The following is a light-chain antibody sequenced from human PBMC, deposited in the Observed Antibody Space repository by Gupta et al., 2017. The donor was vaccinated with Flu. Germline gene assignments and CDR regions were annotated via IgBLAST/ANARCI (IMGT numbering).Light chain of an antibody. V-gene: IGKV1-5*03. CDR2: KAS. CDR3: QQYYSYPWT. J-gene: IGKJ1*01. CDR1: QNINSW. Sequence: GDRVTITCRASQNINSWLAWYQQKLGEAPKLLIYKASSLQSGAPSRFSGSGSGTEFTLTISSLQPDDFATYYCQQYYSYPWTFGQGTKVDIK.